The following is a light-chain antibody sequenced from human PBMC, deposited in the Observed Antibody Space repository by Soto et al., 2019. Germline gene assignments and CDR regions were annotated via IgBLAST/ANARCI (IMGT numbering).Light chain of an antibody. J-gene: IGLJ1*01. CDR1: SSDVGSYNY. Sequence: QSALTQPGSVSGSPGQSISISCIGTSSDVGSYNYVSWYQQHPGRAPKLMIYEVINRPSGVSNRFSGSKSGNTASLTISGLQAEDEADYYCSSYTSSSSLYVFGTWTKVTVL. CDR3: SSYTSSSSLYV. CDR2: EVI. V-gene: IGLV2-14*03.